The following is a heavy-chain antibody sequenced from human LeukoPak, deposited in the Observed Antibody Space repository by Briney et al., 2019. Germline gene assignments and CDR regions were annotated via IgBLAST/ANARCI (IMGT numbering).Heavy chain of an antibody. V-gene: IGHV3-23*01. CDR2: ISGSGGST. CDR1: GFTFSSYA. J-gene: IGHJ5*02. CDR3: ARFTDPYYDFWSGYYGNWFDP. Sequence: GGSLRLSCAASGFTFSSYAMSWVRQAPGKGLEWVSAISGSGGSTYYADSVKGRFTISRDNSKNTLYLQMNSLRAEDTAVYYCARFTDPYYDFWSGYYGNWFDPWGQGTLVTVSS. D-gene: IGHD3-3*01.